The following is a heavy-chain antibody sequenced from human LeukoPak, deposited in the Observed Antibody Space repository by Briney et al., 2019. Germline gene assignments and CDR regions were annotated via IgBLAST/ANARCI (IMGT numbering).Heavy chain of an antibody. V-gene: IGHV1-2*02. CDR1: GYTFTGYY. CDR2: INPNSGGT. D-gene: IGHD5-18*01. J-gene: IGHJ4*02. Sequence: ASVKVSCKASGYTFTGYYMHWVRQAPGQGLEWMGWINPNSGGTNYARKFQGRVTMTRDTSISTAYMELSRLRSDDTAVYYCAKARGAIQLWLVAYFDYWGQGTLVTVSS. CDR3: AKARGAIQLWLVAYFDY.